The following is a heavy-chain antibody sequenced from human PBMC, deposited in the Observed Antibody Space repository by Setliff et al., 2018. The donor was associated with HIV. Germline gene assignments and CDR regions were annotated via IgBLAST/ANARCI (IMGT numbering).Heavy chain of an antibody. CDR3: ARGDYDSSGYYNVDAFDI. CDR1: GGSISSHY. Sequence: SETLSLTCTVSGGSISSHYWSWIRQPPGKGLEWIGSIYYSGSTNYNPSLKSRVTISVDTSKNQFSLKLSSVTAADTAVYYCARGDYDSSGYYNVDAFDIWGQGTMVTVSS. V-gene: IGHV4-59*11. J-gene: IGHJ3*02. CDR2: IYYSGST. D-gene: IGHD3-22*01.